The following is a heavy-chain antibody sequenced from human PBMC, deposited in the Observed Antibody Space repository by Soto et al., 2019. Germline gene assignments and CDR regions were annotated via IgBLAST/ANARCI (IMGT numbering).Heavy chain of an antibody. D-gene: IGHD3-9*01. Sequence: SETLSLTCSVSGGSISSSSYYWGWIRQPPGKGLEWIGSIYYSGSTYYNPSLKSRVTISVDTSKNQFSLKLSSVTAADTAVYYCARYWLTTRFSYGMDVWGQGTTVTVSS. CDR1: GGSISSSSYY. J-gene: IGHJ6*02. CDR2: IYYSGST. CDR3: ARYWLTTRFSYGMDV. V-gene: IGHV4-39*01.